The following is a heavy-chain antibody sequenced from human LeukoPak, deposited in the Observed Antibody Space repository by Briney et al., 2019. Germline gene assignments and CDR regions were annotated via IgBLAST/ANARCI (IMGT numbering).Heavy chain of an antibody. CDR3: ARHVGQWRYGDYFDY. J-gene: IGHJ4*02. CDR1: GFTFSSYG. CDR2: IRYDGSNK. V-gene: IGHV3-30*02. Sequence: GGSLRLSCAASGFTFSSYGMHWVRQAPGKGLEWVAFIRYDGSNKYYADSVKGRFTISRDNSKNTLYLQMNSLRAEDTAVYYCARHVGQWRYGDYFDYWGQGTLVTVSS. D-gene: IGHD6-19*01.